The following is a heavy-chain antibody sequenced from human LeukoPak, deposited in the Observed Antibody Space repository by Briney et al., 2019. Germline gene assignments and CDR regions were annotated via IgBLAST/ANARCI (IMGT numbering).Heavy chain of an antibody. Sequence: RPSETLSLTCAVYGGSFSGYYWSWIRQPPGKGLEWIGEVHYSGSANYNPSLKSRVTISVDTSKNQFSLKLSSVTAADTAVYYCARSVVVPPPLPFDYWGQGTLVTVSS. D-gene: IGHD2-15*01. J-gene: IGHJ4*02. V-gene: IGHV4-34*01. CDR1: GGSFSGYY. CDR2: VHYSGSA. CDR3: ARSVVVPPPLPFDY.